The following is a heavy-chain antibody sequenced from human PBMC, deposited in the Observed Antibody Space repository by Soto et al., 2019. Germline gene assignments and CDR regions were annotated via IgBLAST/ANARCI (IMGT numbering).Heavy chain of an antibody. CDR2: IKQDGSEK. CDR1: GFTFSSYW. J-gene: IGHJ6*02. CDR3: ARDQLYFSSSPDRYGMDV. D-gene: IGHD6-13*01. V-gene: IGHV3-7*03. Sequence: GGSLRLSCAASGFTFSSYWMSWVRQAPGKGLEWVANIKQDGSEKYYVDSVKGRFTISRDNAKNSLYLQMNSLRAEDTAVYYCARDQLYFSSSPDRYGMDVWGQGTTVTVSS.